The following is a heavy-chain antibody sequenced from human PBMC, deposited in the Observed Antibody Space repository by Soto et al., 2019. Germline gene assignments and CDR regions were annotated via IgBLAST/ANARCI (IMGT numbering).Heavy chain of an antibody. J-gene: IGHJ6*02. D-gene: IGHD2-2*01. CDR1: GYTFTSYY. CDR3: SGTAAPKYYYYIMDV. V-gene: IGHV1-46*01. CDR2: INPNDDTT. Sequence: ASVKVSCKASGYTFTSYYVQWVRQAPGHGLEWMGIINPNDDTTSYARKFQGRVTMTRDTSTSTVYMELSSLRSEDTAVYYCSGTAAPKYYYYIMDVWGQGTTVTVSS.